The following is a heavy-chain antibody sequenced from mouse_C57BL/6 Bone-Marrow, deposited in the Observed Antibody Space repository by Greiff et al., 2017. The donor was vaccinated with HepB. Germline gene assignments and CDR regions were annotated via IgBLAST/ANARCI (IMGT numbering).Heavy chain of an antibody. CDR3: VRGGSWFAY. CDR1: GFSFNTYA. CDR2: IRSKSNNYAT. J-gene: IGHJ3*01. D-gene: IGHD1-1*01. V-gene: IGHV10-1*01. Sequence: EVQLVESGGGLVQPTGSLKLSCAASGFSFNTYAMNWVRQAPGKGLEWVARIRSKSNNYATYYAASVKDRFTISRDDSESMLYLQMNNLKTEDTAMYYCVRGGSWFAYWGQGTLVTVSA.